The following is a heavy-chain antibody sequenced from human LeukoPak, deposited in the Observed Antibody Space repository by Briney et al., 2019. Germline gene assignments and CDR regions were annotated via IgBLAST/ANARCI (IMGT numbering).Heavy chain of an antibody. CDR2: ISAYNSNT. CDR1: GYTFTSYG. J-gene: IGHJ4*02. CDR3: ARDHASYYYDSSGYFPFDY. D-gene: IGHD3-22*01. V-gene: IGHV1-18*01. Sequence: ASVKVSCKASGYTFTSYGISWVRQAPGQGLEWMGWISAYNSNTNYAQKLQGGVTMTTDTSTSTAYMELRSLRSDDTAVYYCARDHASYYYDSSGYFPFDYWGQGTLVTVSS.